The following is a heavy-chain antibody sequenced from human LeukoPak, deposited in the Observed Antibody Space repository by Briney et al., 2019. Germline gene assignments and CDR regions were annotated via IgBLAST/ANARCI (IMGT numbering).Heavy chain of an antibody. CDR1: GFTSSNYA. D-gene: IGHD3-10*01. V-gene: IGHV3-23*01. J-gene: IGHJ3*01. CDR2: ISGSGVST. Sequence: PGGSLRLSCAASGFTSSNYAMSWVRQAPGKGLEWVSAISGSGVSTYYADSVKGRFTISRDNSKNTLYLQMNRLRADDTAVYYCAKEEGQPRFFDAFDLWGQGTMVTVSS. CDR3: AKEEGQPRFFDAFDL.